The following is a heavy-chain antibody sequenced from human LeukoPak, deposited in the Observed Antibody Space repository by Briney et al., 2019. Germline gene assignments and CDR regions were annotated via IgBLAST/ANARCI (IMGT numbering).Heavy chain of an antibody. CDR3: ARDLWGSYLSN. J-gene: IGHJ4*02. Sequence: ASVKASCKASGHTFNTYGISWVRQAPGQGLEWMGWISAYNGNTNYAQKLQGRVTMTTDTSTSTAYMELRSLRSDDTAVYYCARDLWGSYLSNWGQGTLVTVSS. V-gene: IGHV1-18*01. D-gene: IGHD1-26*01. CDR1: GHTFNTYG. CDR2: ISAYNGNT.